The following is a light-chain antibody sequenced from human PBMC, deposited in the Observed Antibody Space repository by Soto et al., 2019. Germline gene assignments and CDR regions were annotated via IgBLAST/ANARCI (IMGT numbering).Light chain of an antibody. Sequence: QSALTQPASVSGSPGQSIAVSCTGTSRDVGGYNFVSWYQHHPGKAPKLIIYDVNNRPSGVSDRFSGSKSGNTASLTISGLQAEDEADYYCTSYTSSFTYVFGAGTKVTVL. J-gene: IGLJ1*01. CDR3: TSYTSSFTYV. CDR2: DVN. CDR1: SRDVGGYNF. V-gene: IGLV2-14*03.